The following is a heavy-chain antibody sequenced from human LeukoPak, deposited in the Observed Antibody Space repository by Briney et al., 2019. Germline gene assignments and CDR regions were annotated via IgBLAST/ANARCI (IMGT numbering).Heavy chain of an antibody. CDR3: ARDPRYRIAADGSWFDP. CDR1: GFTFSSYG. CDR2: IRYDGSNK. J-gene: IGHJ5*02. D-gene: IGHD6-13*01. V-gene: IGHV3-30*02. Sequence: SGGSLRLSCAASGFTFSSYGMHWVRQAPGKGLEWVAFIRYDGSNKYYADSVKGRFTISRDNSKNTLYLQMNSLRVEDTAVYYCARDPRYRIAADGSWFDPWGQGTLVTVSS.